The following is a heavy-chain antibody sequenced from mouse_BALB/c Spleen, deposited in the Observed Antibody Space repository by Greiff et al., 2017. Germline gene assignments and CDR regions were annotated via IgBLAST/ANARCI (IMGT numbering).Heavy chain of an antibody. V-gene: IGHV3-8*02. CDR1: GDSITSGY. CDR3: ARYYYSRGYFDY. Sequence: ESGPSLVKPSQTLSLTCSVTGDSITSGYWNWIRKFPGNKLEYMGYISYSGSTYYNPSLKSRISITRDTSKNQYYLQLNSVTTEDTATYYCARYYYSRGYFDYWGQGTTLTVSS. D-gene: IGHD2-12*01. CDR2: ISYSGST. J-gene: IGHJ2*01.